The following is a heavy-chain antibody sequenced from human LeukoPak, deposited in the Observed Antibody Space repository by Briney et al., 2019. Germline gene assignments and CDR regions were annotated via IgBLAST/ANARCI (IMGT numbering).Heavy chain of an antibody. CDR3: TKDPNGDYVGAFDF. Sequence: PGGSLRLSCAASGFTFSTYGMYWVRQAPGKGLEWVAYIRYDGSTKYYADSVKGRFTISRDNSKSTLYLQMNSLRAEDTAVYYCTKDPNGDYVGAFDFWGQGTMVTVSS. D-gene: IGHD4-17*01. V-gene: IGHV3-30*02. CDR2: IRYDGSTK. CDR1: GFTFSTYG. J-gene: IGHJ3*01.